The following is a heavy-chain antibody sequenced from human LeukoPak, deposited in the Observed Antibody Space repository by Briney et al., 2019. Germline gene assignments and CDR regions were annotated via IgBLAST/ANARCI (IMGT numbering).Heavy chain of an antibody. D-gene: IGHD2-15*01. J-gene: IGHJ4*02. CDR1: GFTFSSYA. CDR2: ISGSGGST. Sequence: GGSLRLSCAASGFTFSSYAMSWVRQAPGKGLEWVSAISGSGGSTYYADSVRGRFAISRDNSKNTLYLQMYSLRAEDTAVYYCAKDPAPYCGGGSCYIDYWGQGTLVTVSS. V-gene: IGHV3-23*01. CDR3: AKDPAPYCGGGSCYIDY.